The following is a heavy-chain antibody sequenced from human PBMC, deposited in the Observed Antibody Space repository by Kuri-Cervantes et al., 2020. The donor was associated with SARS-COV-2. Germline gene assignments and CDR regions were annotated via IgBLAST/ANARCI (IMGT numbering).Heavy chain of an antibody. CDR1: GGSFSGYY. CDR2: INHSGST. D-gene: IGHD6-13*01. V-gene: IGHV4-34*01. Sequence: SQTLSLTCAVYGGSFSGYYWSWIRQPPGKGLEWIGEINHSGSTNYNPSLKSRVTISVDTSKNQFSLMLSSVTAADTVLYYCVLGPHSSSWSWYFDLWGRGTLVTVSS. CDR3: VLGPHSSSWSWYFDL. J-gene: IGHJ2*01.